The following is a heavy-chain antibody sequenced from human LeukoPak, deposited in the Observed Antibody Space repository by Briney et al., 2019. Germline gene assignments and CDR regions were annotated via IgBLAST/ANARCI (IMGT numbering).Heavy chain of an antibody. CDR3: ASGESGTGGVFDY. CDR1: GFTFSSYS. D-gene: IGHD1-1*01. J-gene: IGHJ4*02. Sequence: GGSLRLSCAAPGFTFSSYSMNWVRQAPGKGLEWVSSISSSSSSYIYYADSVKGRFTISRDNAKNSLYLQMNSLRAEDTAVYYCASGESGTGGVFDYWGQGTLVTVSS. V-gene: IGHV3-21*01. CDR2: ISSSSSSYI.